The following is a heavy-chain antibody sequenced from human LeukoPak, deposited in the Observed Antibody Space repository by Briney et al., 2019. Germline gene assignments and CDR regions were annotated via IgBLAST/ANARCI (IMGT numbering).Heavy chain of an antibody. CDR3: ARGGRVPAALTPFDY. V-gene: IGHV4-59*01. CDR1: GGSISSYY. CDR2: IYYSGST. Sequence: SETLSLTCTVSGGSISSYYWSWIRQPPGKGLEWIGYIYYSGSTNYNPSLKSRVTISVDTSKNQFSLKLSSVTAADTAVYYCARGGRVPAALTPFDYWGQGTLVTVSS. D-gene: IGHD2-2*01. J-gene: IGHJ4*02.